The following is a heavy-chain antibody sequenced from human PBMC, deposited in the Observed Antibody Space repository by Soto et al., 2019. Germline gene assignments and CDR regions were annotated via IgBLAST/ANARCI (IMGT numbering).Heavy chain of an antibody. CDR1: GFTFSSYA. CDR2: ISGSGGST. CDR3: AKDLTLSRHIVVVTAFGY. Sequence: GGSLRLSCAASGFTFSSYAMSWVRQAPGKGLEWVSAISGSGGSTYYADSVKGRFTISRDNSKNTLYLQMNSLRAEDTAVYYCAKDLTLSRHIVVVTAFGYWGQGTLVTVSS. J-gene: IGHJ4*02. V-gene: IGHV3-23*01. D-gene: IGHD2-21*02.